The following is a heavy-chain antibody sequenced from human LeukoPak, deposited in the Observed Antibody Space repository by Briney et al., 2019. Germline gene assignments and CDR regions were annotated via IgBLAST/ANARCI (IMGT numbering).Heavy chain of an antibody. Sequence: SETLSLTCAVYGGSFSGYYWSWIRQPPGKGLEWIGSIYYSGSTYYNPSLKSRVTISVDTSKNQFSLKLSSVTAADTAVYYCARVGRTYFDWLLSHDAFDIWGQGTMVTVSS. D-gene: IGHD3-9*01. CDR1: GGSFSGYY. V-gene: IGHV4-34*01. J-gene: IGHJ3*02. CDR3: ARVGRTYFDWLLSHDAFDI. CDR2: IYYSGST.